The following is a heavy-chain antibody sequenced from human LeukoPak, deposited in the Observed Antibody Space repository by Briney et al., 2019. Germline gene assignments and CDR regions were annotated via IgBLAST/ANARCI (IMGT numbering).Heavy chain of an antibody. D-gene: IGHD2-15*01. J-gene: IGHJ4*02. CDR1: GFTFSSYG. CDR3: AKSLIRLGYSIDY. CDR2: IWYDGSNK. V-gene: IGHV3-33*06. Sequence: GGSLRLSSAASGFTFSSYGMHWVRQAPGKGLEWVAVIWYDGSNKYYADSVKGRFTISRDNSKNTLYLQMNSLRAEDTAVYYCAKSLIRLGYSIDYWGQGTLVTVSS.